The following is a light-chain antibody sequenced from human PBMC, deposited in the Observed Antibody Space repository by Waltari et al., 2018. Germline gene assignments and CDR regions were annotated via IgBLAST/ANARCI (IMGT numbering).Light chain of an antibody. Sequence: QSALTQPPSASGSPGQSVTSSRTGTSSDGGGDNNVSWYQQHPGKAPKLMIYEVSKRPSGVPDRFSGSKSGNTASLTVSGLQAEDEADYYCSSYAGSNYVFGTGTKVTVL. V-gene: IGLV2-8*01. CDR2: EVS. J-gene: IGLJ1*01. CDR1: SSDGGGDNN. CDR3: SSYAGSNYV.